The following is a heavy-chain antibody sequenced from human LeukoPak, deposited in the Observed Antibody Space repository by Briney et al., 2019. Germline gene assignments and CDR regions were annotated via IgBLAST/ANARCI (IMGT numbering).Heavy chain of an antibody. CDR2: IYTSGST. CDR1: GGSISSYY. J-gene: IGHJ4*02. Sequence: PSETLSLTCTVSGGSISSYYWSWIRQPPGKGLEWTGYIYTSGSTNYNPSLKSRVTISVDTSKNQFSLKLSSVTAADTAVYYCARQAYSSSYLGYWGQGTLVTVSS. D-gene: IGHD6-13*01. CDR3: ARQAYSSSYLGY. V-gene: IGHV4-4*09.